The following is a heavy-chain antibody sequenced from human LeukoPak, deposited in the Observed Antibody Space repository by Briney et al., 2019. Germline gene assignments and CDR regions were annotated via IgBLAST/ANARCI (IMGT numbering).Heavy chain of an antibody. Sequence: PGGSLRLSCAASGFTFSSYGMHWVRQAPGKGLEWVAVIWYDGSNKYYADSVKGRFTISRDNSKNTLYLQMNSLRAEDTAVYYCASGRSGSSRGNFDYWGQGTLVTVSS. J-gene: IGHJ4*02. CDR1: GFTFSSYG. D-gene: IGHD1-26*01. V-gene: IGHV3-33*08. CDR2: IWYDGSNK. CDR3: ASGRSGSSRGNFDY.